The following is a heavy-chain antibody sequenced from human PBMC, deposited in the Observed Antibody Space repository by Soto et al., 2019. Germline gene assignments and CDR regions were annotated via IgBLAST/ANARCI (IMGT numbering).Heavy chain of an antibody. D-gene: IGHD3-16*01. CDR3: ARGPPFH. CDR1: GYTFISYY. V-gene: IGHV1-46*01. Sequence: ASVKVSCKASGYTFISYYMHWVRQAPGQGLEWMGIINPSGGSTSYAQKFQGRVTISVDRSKNQFSLKLSSVTAADTAVYYCARGPPFHWGQGTLVTVSS. J-gene: IGHJ4*02. CDR2: INPSGGST.